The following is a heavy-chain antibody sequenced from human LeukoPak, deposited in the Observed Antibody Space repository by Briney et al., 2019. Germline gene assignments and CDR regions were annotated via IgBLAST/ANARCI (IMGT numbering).Heavy chain of an antibody. J-gene: IGHJ3*02. V-gene: IGHV4-30-4*01. CDR2: IYYSGST. CDR1: GDSISSGDYY. D-gene: IGHD3-9*01. Sequence: PSQTLALTCTVSGDSISSGDYYWSWIRQPPGKGLEWIGYIYYSGSTYYNPSLKSRVTISVDTSKNQFSLKLSSVTAADTAVYYCARGGITIFAFDIWGQGTMVTVSS. CDR3: ARGGITIFAFDI.